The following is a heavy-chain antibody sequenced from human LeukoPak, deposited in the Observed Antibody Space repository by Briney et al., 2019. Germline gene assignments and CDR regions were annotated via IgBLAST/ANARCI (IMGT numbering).Heavy chain of an antibody. Sequence: ASVKVSCKASGYTFTSYGISWVRQAPGRGLEWMGWISAYNGNTNYAQKLQGRVAMTTDTSTSTAYMELRSLRSDDTAVYYCARDGRYCSSTSCFPYYFDYWGQGTLVTVSS. CDR2: ISAYNGNT. CDR1: GYTFTSYG. J-gene: IGHJ4*02. V-gene: IGHV1-18*01. CDR3: ARDGRYCSSTSCFPYYFDY. D-gene: IGHD2-2*01.